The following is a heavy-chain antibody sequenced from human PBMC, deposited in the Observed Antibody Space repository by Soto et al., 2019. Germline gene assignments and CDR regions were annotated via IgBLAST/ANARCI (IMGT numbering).Heavy chain of an antibody. V-gene: IGHV4-59*01. CDR1: GGSISSYY. CDR3: ARVAVAGRYYGMDV. D-gene: IGHD6-19*01. Sequence: QVQLQESGPGLVKPSETLSLTCTVSGGSISSYYWSWIRQPPGKGLEWIGYIYYSGSTNFNPSLKSRVTISVDTSKNHFSLKLSSVTAADTAVYYCARVAVAGRYYGMDVWGQGTTVTVSS. J-gene: IGHJ6*02. CDR2: IYYSGST.